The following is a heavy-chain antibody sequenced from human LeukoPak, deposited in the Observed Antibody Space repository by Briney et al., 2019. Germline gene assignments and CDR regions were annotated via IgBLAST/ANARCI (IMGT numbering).Heavy chain of an antibody. D-gene: IGHD5-12*01. Sequence: SQTLSLTCTVSGGSISSGGYYWSWIRQHPGKGLEWIGYIYYSGSTYYNPSLKSRVTISVDTSKNQFSLKLSSVTAADTAVYYCARGYGEYSGYDYVYYFDYWGQGTLVTVSS. V-gene: IGHV4-31*03. CDR3: ARGYGEYSGYDYVYYFDY. J-gene: IGHJ4*02. CDR2: IYYSGST. CDR1: GGSISSGGYY.